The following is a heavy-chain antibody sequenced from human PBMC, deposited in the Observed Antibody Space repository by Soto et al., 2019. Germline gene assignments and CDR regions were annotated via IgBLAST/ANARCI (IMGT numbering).Heavy chain of an antibody. CDR3: ARGGSSRYCSSTSCYKNYYSEGMDD. J-gene: IGHJ6*02. V-gene: IGHV4-4*02. CDR1: GGSISSSNW. CDR2: IYHSGST. D-gene: IGHD2-2*01. Sequence: SETLSLTCAVSGGSISSSNWWSSVRQPPGKGLEWIGEIYHSGSTNYNPSLKSRVTISVDKSKNQFSLKLSSVTAADTAVYYCARGGSSRYCSSTSCYKNYYSEGMDDWGQGTTVTVS.